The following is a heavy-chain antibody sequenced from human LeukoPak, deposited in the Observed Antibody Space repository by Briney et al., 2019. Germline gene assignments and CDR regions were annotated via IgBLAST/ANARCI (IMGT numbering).Heavy chain of an antibody. D-gene: IGHD6-13*01. Sequence: ASVKVSCKASGYTFTSYGISWVRPAPGQGLAWMGWISAYNGNTNYAQKLQGRVTMTTDTSTSTAYMELRSLRSDDTAVYYCADALGAAGDYWGQGTLVTVSS. CDR1: GYTFTSYG. V-gene: IGHV1-18*01. J-gene: IGHJ4*02. CDR3: ADALGAAGDY. CDR2: ISAYNGNT.